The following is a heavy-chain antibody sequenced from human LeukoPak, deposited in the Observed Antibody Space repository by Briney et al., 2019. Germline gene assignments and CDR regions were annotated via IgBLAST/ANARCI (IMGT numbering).Heavy chain of an antibody. J-gene: IGHJ4*02. V-gene: IGHV1-8*02. Sequence: ASVKVSCKASGYTFTSYDIDWVRQATGQGLEWMGWMNPNSGNTDYAQKLQGRVTMTTDTSTSTAYMELRSLRSDDTAVYYCARGKGYSYGNWGQGTLVTVSS. CDR3: ARGKGYSYGN. CDR2: MNPNSGNT. D-gene: IGHD5-18*01. CDR1: GYTFTSYD.